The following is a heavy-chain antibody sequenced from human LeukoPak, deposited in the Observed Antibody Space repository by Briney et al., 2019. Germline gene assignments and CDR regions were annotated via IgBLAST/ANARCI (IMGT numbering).Heavy chain of an antibody. CDR2: IYYSGST. CDR1: GGSISSSSYY. CDR3: ARLRLTTGEVFDY. V-gene: IGHV4-39*01. Sequence: PSETLSLTCTVSGGSISSSSYYWGWIRQPPGKGLEWIGSIYYSGSTYYNPSLKSRVTISVDTSKNQSSLKLSSVTAADTAVYYCARLRLTTGEVFDYWGQGTLVTVSS. J-gene: IGHJ4*02. D-gene: IGHD7-27*01.